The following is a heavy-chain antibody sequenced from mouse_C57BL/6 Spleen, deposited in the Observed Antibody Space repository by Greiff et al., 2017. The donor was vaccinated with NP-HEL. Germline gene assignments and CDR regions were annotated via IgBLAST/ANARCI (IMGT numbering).Heavy chain of an antibody. D-gene: IGHD1-1*01. V-gene: IGHV1-64*01. J-gene: IGHJ4*01. CDR3: ARSEHYYGSSSYYAMDY. CDR2: IHPNSGST. CDR1: GYTFTSYW. Sequence: VQLQQPGAELVKPGASVKLSCKASGYTFTSYWMHWVKQRPGQGLEWIGMIHPNSGSTNYNEKFKSKATLTVDKSSSTAYMQLSSLTSEDSAVYYCARSEHYYGSSSYYAMDYWGQGTSVTVSS.